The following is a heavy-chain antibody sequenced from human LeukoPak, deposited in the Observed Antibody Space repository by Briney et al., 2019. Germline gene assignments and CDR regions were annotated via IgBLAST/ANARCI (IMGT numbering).Heavy chain of an antibody. V-gene: IGHV1-46*01. CDR1: GYTFTGYY. D-gene: IGHD2-15*01. J-gene: IGHJ4*02. CDR2: INPSGGST. Sequence: ASVKVSCKASGYTFTGYYMHWVRQAPGQGLEWMGIINPSGGSTSYAQKFQGRVTMTRDMSTSTVYMELSSLRSEDTAVYYCAREGGRYRVEDYWGQGTLVTVSS. CDR3: AREGGRYRVEDY.